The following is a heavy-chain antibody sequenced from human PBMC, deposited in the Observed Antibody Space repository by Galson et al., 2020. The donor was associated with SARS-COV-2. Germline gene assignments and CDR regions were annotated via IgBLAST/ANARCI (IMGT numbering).Heavy chain of an antibody. D-gene: IGHD3-10*01. J-gene: IGHJ5*02. CDR3: ARESRVYYGSGKYSP. V-gene: IGHV4-34*01. CDR1: GGSFSGYY. CDR2: INHSGST. Sequence: ETSETLSLTCAVYGGSFSGYYWSWIRQPPGKGLEWIGEINHSGSTNYNPSLKSRVTISVDTSKNQFSLKLSSVTAADTAVYYCARESRVYYGSGKYSPWGQGTLVTVSS.